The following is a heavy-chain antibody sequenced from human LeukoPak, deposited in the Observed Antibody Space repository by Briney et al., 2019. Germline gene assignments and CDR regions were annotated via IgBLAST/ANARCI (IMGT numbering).Heavy chain of an antibody. V-gene: IGHV3-33*01. CDR2: IWYDGSKK. J-gene: IGHJ4*02. Sequence: PGGSLRLSCAASGFTFSNYGMHWVRQAPGKGLEWVALIWYDGSKKYYADSVKGRFTISRDNSKNTLYLQVNSLRAEDTAVYYCARDGTDYGDYLLWGQGTLVTVSS. D-gene: IGHD4-17*01. CDR3: ARDGTDYGDYLL. CDR1: GFTFSNYG.